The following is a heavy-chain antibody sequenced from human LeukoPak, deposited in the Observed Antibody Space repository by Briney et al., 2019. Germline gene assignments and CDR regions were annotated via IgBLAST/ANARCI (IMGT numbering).Heavy chain of an antibody. CDR1: GFTFSSYS. Sequence: NSGGSLRLSCAASGFTFSSYSMNWVRQPPGKGLEWIGEINHSGSTNYNPSLKSRVTISVDTSKNQFSLKLSSVTAADTAVYYCARGVGDYGGKFPFDYWGQGTLVTVSS. J-gene: IGHJ4*02. D-gene: IGHD4-23*01. CDR2: INHSGST. V-gene: IGHV4-34*01. CDR3: ARGVGDYGGKFPFDY.